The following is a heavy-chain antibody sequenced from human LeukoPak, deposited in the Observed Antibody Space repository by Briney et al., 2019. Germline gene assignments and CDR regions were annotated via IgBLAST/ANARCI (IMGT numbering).Heavy chain of an antibody. Sequence: SETLSLTCTVSGGSISSSSYYWGWIRQPPGKGLEWIGSIYYSGSTYYNPSLKSRVTISVDTSKNQFSLKLSSVTAADTAVYYCAGSVVVVPAAIYWFDPWGQGTLVTVSS. CDR2: IYYSGST. J-gene: IGHJ5*02. CDR1: GGSISSSSYY. V-gene: IGHV4-39*01. CDR3: AGSVVVVPAAIYWFDP. D-gene: IGHD2-2*01.